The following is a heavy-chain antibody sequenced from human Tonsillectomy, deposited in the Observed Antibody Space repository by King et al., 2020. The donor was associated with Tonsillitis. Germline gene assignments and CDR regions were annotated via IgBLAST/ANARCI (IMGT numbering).Heavy chain of an antibody. J-gene: IGHJ3*02. CDR1: GFTFSNYV. V-gene: IGHV3-23*04. Sequence: VQLVESGGGLVQPGGSLRLSCAASGFTFSNYVMNWVRQATEKGLEWVSALSGGGGSTYYADSVKGRFTISRDNSKNTLYLQMESLSAVDTAVYFCAKDLSKPADPDGFDMWGQETMVTVSS. CDR3: AKDLSKPADPDGFDM. CDR2: LSGGGGST.